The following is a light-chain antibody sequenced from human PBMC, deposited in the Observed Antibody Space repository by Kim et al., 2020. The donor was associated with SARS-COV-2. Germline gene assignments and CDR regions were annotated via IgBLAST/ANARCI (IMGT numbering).Light chain of an antibody. J-gene: IGKJ2*03. CDR3: QQYGSSYS. CDR1: RSVSSSD. Sequence: SVSPEERATLSCRASRSVSSSDLAWYQQTPGQAPRLLIYAASSRATGIPDRFSGSGSWTEFTLTISGLEPEDFAVYYCQQYGSSYSFGQGTKLEI. V-gene: IGKV3-20*01. CDR2: AAS.